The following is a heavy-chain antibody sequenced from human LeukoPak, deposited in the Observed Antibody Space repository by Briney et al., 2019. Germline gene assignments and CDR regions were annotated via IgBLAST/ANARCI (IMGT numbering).Heavy chain of an antibody. V-gene: IGHV1-24*01. J-gene: IGHJ4*02. Sequence: ASVKVSCKVSGYTLTELSMHWVRQAPGKGLEWMGGFDPEDGETIYAQKFQGRVTMTEDTSTDTAYMELSSLRSEDTAVYYCARERAYCSSTSCYRGNYFDYWGQGTLVTVSS. D-gene: IGHD2-2*02. CDR1: GYTLTELS. CDR2: FDPEDGET. CDR3: ARERAYCSSTSCYRGNYFDY.